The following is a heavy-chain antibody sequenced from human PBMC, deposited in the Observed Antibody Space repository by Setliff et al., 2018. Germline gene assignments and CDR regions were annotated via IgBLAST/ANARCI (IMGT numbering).Heavy chain of an antibody. CDR2: IYHNGNT. D-gene: IGHD5-18*01. CDR3: ARDRTAYSYGLDV. CDR1: GGSISPYF. V-gene: IGHV4-59*01. Sequence: SETLSLTCTVSGGSISPYFWSWIRQPPGKGLEWIGYIYHNGNTNFNPSLKTRVSMSVDTSKNQIALNLKSVTAADAAVYYCARDRTAYSYGLDVWGQGTKVTSP. J-gene: IGHJ6*02.